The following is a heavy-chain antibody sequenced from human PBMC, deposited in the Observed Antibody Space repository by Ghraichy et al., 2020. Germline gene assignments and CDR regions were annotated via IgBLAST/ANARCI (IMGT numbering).Heavy chain of an antibody. J-gene: IGHJ4*02. Sequence: SETLSLTCSVSGGSFRSGQWWSWVRQSPEMGLEWIGEINHSGSTRYNPSLQSRVTLSIDKSKQQFSLELISVTAADTAVYYCARFTSGNYSQDWGQGALVTGSS. CDR3: ARFTSGNYSQD. CDR1: GGSFRSGQW. V-gene: IGHV4-4*02. CDR2: INHSGST. D-gene: IGHD1-26*01.